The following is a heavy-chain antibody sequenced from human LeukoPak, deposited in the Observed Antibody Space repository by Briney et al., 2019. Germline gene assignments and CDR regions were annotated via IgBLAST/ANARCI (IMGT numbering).Heavy chain of an antibody. CDR2: IYYSGST. D-gene: IGHD6-6*01. J-gene: IGHJ4*02. CDR1: GGSISSHY. Sequence: SETLSLTCTVSGGSISSHYWSWIRQPPGKGLEWIGYIYYSGSTNYNPSLKSRVTISVDTSRSQFSLKLSSVTAADTAVYYCASSSSRGFGGLDWGQGTLVTVSS. V-gene: IGHV4-59*11. CDR3: ASSSSRGFGGLD.